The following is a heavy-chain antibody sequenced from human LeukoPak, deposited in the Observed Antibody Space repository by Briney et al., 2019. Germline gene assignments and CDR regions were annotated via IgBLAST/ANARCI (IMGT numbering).Heavy chain of an antibody. Sequence: PSETLSLTCTVSGGSFSSGSYYWSWIRQPPGKGLEWIGSIYYSGSTYYNPSLKSRVTISVDTSKNQFSLKLSSVTAADTAVYYCARGLRGGDYWGQGTLVTVSS. J-gene: IGHJ4*02. D-gene: IGHD5/OR15-5a*01. V-gene: IGHV4-39*01. CDR2: IYYSGST. CDR3: ARGLRGGDY. CDR1: GGSFSSGSYY.